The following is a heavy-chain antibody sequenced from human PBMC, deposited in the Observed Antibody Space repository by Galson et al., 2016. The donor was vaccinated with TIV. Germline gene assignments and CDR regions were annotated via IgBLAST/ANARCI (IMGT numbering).Heavy chain of an antibody. D-gene: IGHD1-14*01. CDR3: AKIGRNQRMASRYYYFDL. J-gene: IGHJ2*01. CDR1: GYTFTGYY. Sequence: SVKVSCKASGYTFTGYYIHWVRQAPGQGLEWMGWINPNSGNTNHAQKFQGRVTMTRDTSISTAYMALSSLRSDDTAVYYCAKIGRNQRMASRYYYFDLWGRGTLITVTS. V-gene: IGHV1-2*02. CDR2: INPNSGNT.